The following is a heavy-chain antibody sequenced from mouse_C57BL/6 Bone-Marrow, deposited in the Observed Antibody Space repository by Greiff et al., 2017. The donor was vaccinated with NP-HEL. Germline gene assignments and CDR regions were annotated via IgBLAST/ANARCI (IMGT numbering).Heavy chain of an antibody. CDR2: IDPTSGGT. J-gene: IGHJ3*01. Sequence: QVQLKQPGAELVKPGASVKLSRKASGYTFTSYWMHWVKQRPGRGLEWIGRIDPTSGGTKYNEKFKSKATLTVDKPSSTAYMQLSSLTSEDSAVYYCARRIYYGYDVAWFAYWGQGTLVTVSA. CDR3: ARRIYYGYDVAWFAY. CDR1: GYTFTSYW. D-gene: IGHD2-2*01. V-gene: IGHV1-62-3*01.